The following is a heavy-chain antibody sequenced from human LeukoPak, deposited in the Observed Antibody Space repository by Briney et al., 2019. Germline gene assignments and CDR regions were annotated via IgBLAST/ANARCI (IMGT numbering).Heavy chain of an antibody. D-gene: IGHD3-22*01. Sequence: GESLKISCKASGYSFSKYWIGWVRQMPGKGLEWMGIIYPGDSDTRYSPSSEDQVTISVDKSNSVAYLQWSSLKASDTAMYYCARPNITSYYDSRGYDAFDVWGQGTTVIVSS. CDR1: GYSFSKYW. CDR3: ARPNITSYYDSRGYDAFDV. J-gene: IGHJ3*01. CDR2: IYPGDSDT. V-gene: IGHV5-51*01.